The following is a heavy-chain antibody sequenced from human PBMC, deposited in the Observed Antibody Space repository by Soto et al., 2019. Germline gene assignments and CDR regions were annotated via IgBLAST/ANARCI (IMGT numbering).Heavy chain of an antibody. CDR2: IYYSGST. J-gene: IGHJ2*01. CDR1: GGSISSGGYY. Sequence: QVQLQESGPGLVKPSQTLSLTCTVSGGSISSGGYYWSWIRQHPGKGLEWIGYIYYSGSTYYNPSLKSRVIISVDTSKNQFSLKLSSVTAADTAVYYSARVPRSSGYSFWYFDLWGRGTLVTVSS. CDR3: ARVPRSSGYSFWYFDL. V-gene: IGHV4-31*03. D-gene: IGHD3-22*01.